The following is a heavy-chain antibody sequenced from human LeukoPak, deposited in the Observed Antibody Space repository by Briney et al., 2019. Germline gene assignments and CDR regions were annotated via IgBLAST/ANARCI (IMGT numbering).Heavy chain of an antibody. CDR2: ISGSGGST. D-gene: IGHD3-3*01. V-gene: IGHV3-23*01. Sequence: HTGGSLRLSCAASGFTFSSYAMSWVRQAPGKGLEWVSAISGSGGSTYYADSVKGRFTISRDNSKNTLYLQMNSLRAEDTAVYYCAKVATNHRYEGPITIFGVVMDYYYYGMDVWGQGTTVTVSS. J-gene: IGHJ6*02. CDR3: AKVATNHRYEGPITIFGVVMDYYYYGMDV. CDR1: GFTFSSYA.